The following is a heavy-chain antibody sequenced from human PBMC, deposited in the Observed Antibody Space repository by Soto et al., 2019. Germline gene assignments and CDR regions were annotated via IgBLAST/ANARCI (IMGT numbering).Heavy chain of an antibody. CDR1: GGSISSGGYY. Sequence: SETLSLTCTVSGGSISSGGYYWSWIRQHPGKGLEWIGYIYYSGSTYYNPSLKSRVTISVDTSKNQFSLKLSSVTAADTAVYYCARGPIVATYAPSYYFDYWGQGTLVTVSS. J-gene: IGHJ4*02. CDR2: IYYSGST. D-gene: IGHD5-12*01. V-gene: IGHV4-31*03. CDR3: ARGPIVATYAPSYYFDY.